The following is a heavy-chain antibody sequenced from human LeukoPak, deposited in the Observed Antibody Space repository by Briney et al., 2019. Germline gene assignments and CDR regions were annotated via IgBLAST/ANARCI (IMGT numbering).Heavy chain of an antibody. D-gene: IGHD6-19*01. CDR1: GFTFSSYG. CDR2: IWYDGSNK. Sequence: GGSLRLSCAVSGFTFSSYGMHWVRQAPGKGLEWVAVIWYDGSNKYYADSVKGRFTISRDNSKNTLYLQMNSLRAEDTAVYYCARDLRAVAGIFDYWGQRTLVTVSS. J-gene: IGHJ4*02. CDR3: ARDLRAVAGIFDY. V-gene: IGHV3-33*01.